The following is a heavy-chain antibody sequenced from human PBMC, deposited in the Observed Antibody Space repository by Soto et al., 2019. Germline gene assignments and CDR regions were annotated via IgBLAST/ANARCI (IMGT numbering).Heavy chain of an antibody. Sequence: GGSLRLSCAASGFTVSSNYMSWVRQAPGKGLEWVSVIYSGGSTYYADSVKGRFTISRDNSKNTLYLQMNSLRTEDTAVYYCTREQGVEMATTHYFDYWGQGTLVTVSS. CDR1: GFTVSSNY. CDR3: TREQGVEMATTHYFDY. D-gene: IGHD1-1*01. V-gene: IGHV3-53*01. CDR2: IYSGGST. J-gene: IGHJ4*02.